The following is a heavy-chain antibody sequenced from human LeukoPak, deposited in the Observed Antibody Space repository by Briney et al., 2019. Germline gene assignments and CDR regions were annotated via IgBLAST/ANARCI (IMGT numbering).Heavy chain of an antibody. J-gene: IGHJ3*01. Sequence: SVKVSCKASGGTFSIYAISWVRQAPGQGLEWMGRIIPILGIANYAQKFQGRVTITADKSTSTAYMELSSLRSEDTAVYYCAREPYTTTTSRIGSSVVWGQGTMVTVSS. CDR2: IIPILGIA. V-gene: IGHV1-69*04. CDR1: GGTFSIYA. D-gene: IGHD1-26*01. CDR3: AREPYTTTTSRIGSSVV.